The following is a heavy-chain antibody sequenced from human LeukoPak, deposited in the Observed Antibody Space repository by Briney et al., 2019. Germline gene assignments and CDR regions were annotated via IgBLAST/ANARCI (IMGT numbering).Heavy chain of an antibody. V-gene: IGHV6-1*01. CDR2: TYYRSKWYN. CDR3: ARTTEGGYSYGSFYYYYMDV. J-gene: IGHJ6*03. CDR1: GDSVSSNSAA. Sequence: SQTLSLTCAISGDSVSSNSAAWNWIRQSPSRGLEWLGRTYYRSKWYNDYAVSVKSRITINPDTSKNQFSLQLNSVTPEDTAVYYCARTTEGGYSYGSFYYYYMDVWGKGATVTISS. D-gene: IGHD5-18*01.